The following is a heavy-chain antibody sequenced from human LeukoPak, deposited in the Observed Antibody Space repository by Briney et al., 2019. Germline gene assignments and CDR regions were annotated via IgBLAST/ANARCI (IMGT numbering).Heavy chain of an antibody. CDR1: GFTFGNYD. CDR2: ISGSHYNT. J-gene: IGHJ4*02. CDR3: AKGALDGWLVTYRYFDN. D-gene: IGHD6-19*01. V-gene: IGHV3-23*01. Sequence: PGGSLRLSCAVSGFTFGNYDMTWVRQAPGKGLEWVSGISGSHYNTYYADSVKGRFTISRDNSKNTLYLQMDSLRVDDTAVYYCAKGALDGWLVTYRYFDNCGQGTLVTVSS.